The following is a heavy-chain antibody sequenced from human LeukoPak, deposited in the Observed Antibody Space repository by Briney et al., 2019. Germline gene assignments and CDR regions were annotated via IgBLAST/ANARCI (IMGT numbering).Heavy chain of an antibody. J-gene: IGHJ4*02. CDR3: AGDHFVHDFWSGYRYFDY. D-gene: IGHD3-3*01. CDR2: IWYDGSNK. Sequence: PGGSLRLSCAASGFTFSSYGMHWVRQAPGKGLEWVAVIWYDGSNKYYADSVKGRFTISRDNSKNTLYLQMNSLRAEDTAVYYCAGDHFVHDFWSGYRYFDYWGQGTLVTVSS. CDR1: GFTFSSYG. V-gene: IGHV3-33*01.